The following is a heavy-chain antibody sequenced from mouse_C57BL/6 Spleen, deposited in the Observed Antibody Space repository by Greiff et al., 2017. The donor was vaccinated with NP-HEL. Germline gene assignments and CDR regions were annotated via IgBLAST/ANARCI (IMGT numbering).Heavy chain of an antibody. CDR3: ARRGGLRYDAMDY. Sequence: EVKLVESGGGLVQPGGSLKLSCAASGFTFSDYYMYWVRQTPEKRLEWVAYISNGGGSTYYPDTVKGRFTISRDNAKNTLYLQMSRLKSEDTAMYYCARRGGLRYDAMDYWGQGTSVTVSS. V-gene: IGHV5-12*01. D-gene: IGHD1-1*01. J-gene: IGHJ4*01. CDR1: GFTFSDYY. CDR2: ISNGGGST.